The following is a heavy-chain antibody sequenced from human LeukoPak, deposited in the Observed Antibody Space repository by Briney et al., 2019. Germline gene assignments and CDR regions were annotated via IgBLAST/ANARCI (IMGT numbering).Heavy chain of an antibody. CDR1: GFIFSSYG. J-gene: IGHJ4*02. D-gene: IGHD3-9*01. V-gene: IGHV3-23*01. CDR3: ARETRDYDLLTGSTSAFDY. CDR2: ISGSGGST. Sequence: LSGGSLRLSCAASGFIFSSYGMSWVRQAPGKGLEWVSAISGSGGSTYYADSVKGRFTISRDNARNSLYLQMNSLRVEDTAVYYCARETRDYDLLTGSTSAFDYWGQGILVTVSS.